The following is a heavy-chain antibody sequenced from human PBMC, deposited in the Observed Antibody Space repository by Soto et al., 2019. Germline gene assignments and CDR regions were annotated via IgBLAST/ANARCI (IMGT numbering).Heavy chain of an antibody. D-gene: IGHD2-2*01. CDR3: ARQPESTSYFAY. J-gene: IGHJ4*02. Sequence: ASETLSLTCSVSGASISTSSDFWGWIRQAPGKGLEWIGNVYQSGTTRLNPSLKSRVSIFVDRSKNQFSLELNSATAADRAVYYCARQPESTSYFAYWGQGILVTVSS. CDR2: VYQSGTT. CDR1: GASISTSSDF. V-gene: IGHV4-39*01.